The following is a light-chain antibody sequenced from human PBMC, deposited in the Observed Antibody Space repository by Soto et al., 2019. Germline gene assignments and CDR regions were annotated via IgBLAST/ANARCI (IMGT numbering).Light chain of an antibody. Sequence: ELGLNQSAGALSYSPGESATLSCRASQSFNSIYLAWYQQKPGQAPRLLIYGASSRATGIPDRFSGSGSGTDFTLTISRLEPGDFAEYYWREFESWTFGQGTKVDIK. CDR2: GAS. CDR1: QSFNSIY. CDR3: REFESWT. J-gene: IGKJ1*01. V-gene: IGKV3-20*01.